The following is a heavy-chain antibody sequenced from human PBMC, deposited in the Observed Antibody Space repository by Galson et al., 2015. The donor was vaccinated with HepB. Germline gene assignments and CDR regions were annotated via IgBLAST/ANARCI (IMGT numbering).Heavy chain of an antibody. J-gene: IGHJ3*02. V-gene: IGHV1-2*02. CDR3: ARVRSWELSFEDAFDI. Sequence: SVKVSCKASGYTFTGYYMHWVRQAPGQGLEWMGWINPNSGGTNYAQKFQGRVTMTRDTSISTAYMELSRLRSDDTAVYYCARVRSWELSFEDAFDIWGQGTMVTVSS. CDR1: GYTFTGYY. CDR2: INPNSGGT. D-gene: IGHD1-26*01.